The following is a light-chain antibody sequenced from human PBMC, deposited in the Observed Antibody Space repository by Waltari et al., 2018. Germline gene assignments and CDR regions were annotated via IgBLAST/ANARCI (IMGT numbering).Light chain of an antibody. J-gene: IGKJ4*01. Sequence: DIQMTQSPSTLSAAVGDRVTITCRASQSFGSWLAWYQQTPGKAPKVLISDVSNLESGVPSRFSGSGSGTEFTLTISSLQPDDFATYYCQQHNGYFGGGTKVEIK. CDR1: QSFGSW. CDR3: QQHNGY. CDR2: DVS. V-gene: IGKV1-5*01.